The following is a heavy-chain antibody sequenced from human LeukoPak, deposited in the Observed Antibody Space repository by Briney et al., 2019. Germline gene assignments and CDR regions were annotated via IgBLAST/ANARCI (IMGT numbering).Heavy chain of an antibody. CDR1: GFTFSSYS. CDR3: ARDLVVIGDAFDI. V-gene: IGHV3-48*04. Sequence: GGSLRLSCAASGFTFSSYSMNWVRQAPGKGLEWVSYISSSSSTIYYADSVKGRFTISRDNAKNSLYLQMNSLRAEDTAVYYCARDLVVIGDAFDIWGQGTMVTVSS. D-gene: IGHD3-22*01. J-gene: IGHJ3*02. CDR2: ISSSSSTI.